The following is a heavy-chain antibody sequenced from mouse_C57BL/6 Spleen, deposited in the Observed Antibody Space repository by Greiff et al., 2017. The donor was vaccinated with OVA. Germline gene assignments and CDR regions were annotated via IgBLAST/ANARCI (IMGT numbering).Heavy chain of an antibody. CDR2: IYPGDGDT. J-gene: IGHJ2*01. V-gene: IGHV1-80*01. D-gene: IGHD1-1*01. CDR1: GYAFSSYW. Sequence: VKLLESGAELVKPGASVKISCKASGYAFSSYWMNWVKQRPGKGLEWIGQIYPGDGDTNYNGKFKGKATLTADKSSSTAYMQLSSLTSEDSAVYFCARWGGDLIEDYWGQGTTLTVSS. CDR3: ARWGGDLIEDY.